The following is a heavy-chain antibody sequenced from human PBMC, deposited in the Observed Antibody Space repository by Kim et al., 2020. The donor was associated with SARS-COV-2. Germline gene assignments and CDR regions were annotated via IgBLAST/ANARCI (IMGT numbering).Heavy chain of an antibody. V-gene: IGHV4-34*01. CDR3: ARGQGGYGSGSYYNLYYYYGMDV. J-gene: IGHJ6*02. Sequence: SETLSLTCAVYGGSFSGYYWSWIRQPPGKGLEWIGEINHSGSTNYNPSLKSRVTISVDTSKNQFSLKLSSVTAADTAVYYCARGQGGYGSGSYYNLYYYYGMDVWGQGTTVTVSS. CDR2: INHSGST. CDR1: GGSFSGYY. D-gene: IGHD3-10*01.